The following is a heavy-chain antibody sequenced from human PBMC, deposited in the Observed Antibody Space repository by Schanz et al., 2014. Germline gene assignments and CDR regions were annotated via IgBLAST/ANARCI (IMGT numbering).Heavy chain of an antibody. Sequence: QVQLVQSGAEVKKPGSSVKVSCKASGGTFSSFAIFWVRQAPGQGLEWMGTIIPILDITNYAQKCQGRVTINAGKSTSTAYMELSNQRSEDTAVYYCARAGQDYSDSSGYATYYFGNWGQGTLVTVSS. D-gene: IGHD3-22*01. J-gene: IGHJ4*02. CDR1: GGTFSSFA. CDR3: ARAGQDYSDSSGYATYYFGN. CDR2: IIPILDIT. V-gene: IGHV1-69*04.